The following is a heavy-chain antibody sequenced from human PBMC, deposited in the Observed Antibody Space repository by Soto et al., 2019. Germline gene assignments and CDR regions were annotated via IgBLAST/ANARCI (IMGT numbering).Heavy chain of an antibody. D-gene: IGHD4-17*01. Sequence: GGSLRLSCAASGFTFRSYGMHWVRQAPGRGLEWVAVISYDGRNKYYADSVRGRFTISRDNSKNTLYLQMNSLRAEDTAVYYCARPYGGNAFDIWGQGTMVTVSS. CDR1: GFTFRSYG. V-gene: IGHV3-30*03. CDR3: ARPYGGNAFDI. CDR2: ISYDGRNK. J-gene: IGHJ3*02.